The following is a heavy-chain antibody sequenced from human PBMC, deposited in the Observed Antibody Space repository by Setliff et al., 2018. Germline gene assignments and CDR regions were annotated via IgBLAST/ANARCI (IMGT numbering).Heavy chain of an antibody. D-gene: IGHD5-18*01. CDR1: GGSISSSTYY. V-gene: IGHV4-39*01. J-gene: IGHJ6*03. CDR2: IYYSGST. CDR3: ARLDGAGLWSHYYYYYMDV. Sequence: SENLSLTCTVSGGSISSSTYYWGWIRQPPGKGLEWIGGIYYSGSTYYNPSLKSRVTIFVDTSRNQFSLKLSSVTAADTAVYYSARLDGAGLWSHYYYYYMDVWGKGTTVTVS.